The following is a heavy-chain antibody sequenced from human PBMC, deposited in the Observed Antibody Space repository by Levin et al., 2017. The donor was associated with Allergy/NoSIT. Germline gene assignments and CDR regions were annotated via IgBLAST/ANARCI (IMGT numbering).Heavy chain of an antibody. CDR3: ARDSEDGSGSYLP. D-gene: IGHD3-10*01. CDR2: IWYDGSNK. CDR1: GFTFSSYG. V-gene: IGHV3-33*01. Sequence: GESLKISCAASGFTFSSYGMHWVRQAPGKGLEWVAVIWYDGSNKYYADSVKGRFTISRDNSKNTLYLQMNSLRAEDTAVYYCARDSEDGSGSYLPWGQGTLVTVSS. J-gene: IGHJ5*02.